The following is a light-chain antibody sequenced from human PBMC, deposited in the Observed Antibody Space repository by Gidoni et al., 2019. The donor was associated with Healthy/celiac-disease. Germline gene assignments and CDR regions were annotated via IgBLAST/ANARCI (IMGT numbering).Light chain of an antibody. CDR3: QQSYSTPPWT. J-gene: IGKJ1*01. Sequence: DIQLTQSPSSLSASLGDRVTITCLASQSISSYLNWSQQKPGKATNLLIYAASSLQSGGPSRFSGSGAGTDYTITISSLQPEEFATYYCQQSYSTPPWTFGQGTKVEIK. CDR1: QSISSY. V-gene: IGKV1-39*01. CDR2: AAS.